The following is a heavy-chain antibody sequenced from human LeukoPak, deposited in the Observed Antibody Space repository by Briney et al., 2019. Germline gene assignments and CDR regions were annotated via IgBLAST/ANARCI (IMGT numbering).Heavy chain of an antibody. D-gene: IGHD6-6*01. V-gene: IGHV4-59*12. CDR3: ALGTSSYWFDP. Sequence: PSETLSLTCTVSGGSISSYYWSWIRQPPGKGLEWIGYIYNSGTTNYNPSLKSRVTISVDTSKNQFSLKLSSVTAADTAVYYCALGTSSYWFDPWGQGTLVTVSS. CDR2: IYNSGTT. J-gene: IGHJ5*02. CDR1: GGSISSYY.